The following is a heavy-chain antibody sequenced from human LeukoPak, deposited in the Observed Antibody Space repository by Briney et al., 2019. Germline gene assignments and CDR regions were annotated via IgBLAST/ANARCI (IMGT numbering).Heavy chain of an antibody. CDR1: GFTFSNNA. CDR2: IYHSGST. Sequence: GSLRLSCAASGFTFSNNAMSWVRQPPGKGLEWIGEIYHSGSTNYNPSLKSRVTISVDKSKNQFSLKLSSVTAADTAVYYCARRAYYDFWSGYSPPYFDYWGQGTLVTVSS. CDR3: ARRAYYDFWSGYSPPYFDY. V-gene: IGHV4-4*02. J-gene: IGHJ4*02. D-gene: IGHD3-3*01.